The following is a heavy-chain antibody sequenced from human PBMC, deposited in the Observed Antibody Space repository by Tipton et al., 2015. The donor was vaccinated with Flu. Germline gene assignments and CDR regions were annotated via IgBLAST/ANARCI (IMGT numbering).Heavy chain of an antibody. V-gene: IGHV3-7*03. J-gene: IGHJ4*02. CDR2: IKQDGSEK. Sequence: QLVQSGGGLVQPGGSLRLSCAASGFTFSGYWMSWVRQAPGKGLEWVANIKQDGSEKYYVDSVKGRFTISRDNAKNSLYLQMNSLRAEDTAVYYCARDAGFFDYWGQGTLVTVSS. CDR3: ARDAGFFDY. CDR1: GFTFSGYW.